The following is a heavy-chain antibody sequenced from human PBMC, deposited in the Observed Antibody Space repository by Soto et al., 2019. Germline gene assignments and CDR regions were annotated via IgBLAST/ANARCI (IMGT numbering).Heavy chain of an antibody. CDR2: INSDGSST. CDR1: GFSFSSYW. Sequence: PVGSLRLSCAASGFSFSSYWMHWVRQAPGKGLVWVSHINSDGSSTTYADSVKGRFTISRDKAKDTLYLQMNSLRAEDTAVYFCADPFAAFDLWGQGTMVTVSS. J-gene: IGHJ3*01. CDR3: ADPFAAFDL. V-gene: IGHV3-74*01.